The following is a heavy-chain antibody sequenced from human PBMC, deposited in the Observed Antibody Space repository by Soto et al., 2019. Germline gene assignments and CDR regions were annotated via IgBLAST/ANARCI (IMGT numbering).Heavy chain of an antibody. J-gene: IGHJ3*02. V-gene: IGHV3-33*01. CDR1: GFTFSSYG. Sequence: QVQLVESGGGVVQPGRSLRLSCAASGFTFSSYGMHWVRQAPGKGLEWVAVIWYDGSNKYYADSVKGRFTISRDNSKNTLYLQMNSLRADDTAVYYCARGHCSGGSCYPDAFDIWGQGTMVTVSS. CDR2: IWYDGSNK. D-gene: IGHD2-15*01. CDR3: ARGHCSGGSCYPDAFDI.